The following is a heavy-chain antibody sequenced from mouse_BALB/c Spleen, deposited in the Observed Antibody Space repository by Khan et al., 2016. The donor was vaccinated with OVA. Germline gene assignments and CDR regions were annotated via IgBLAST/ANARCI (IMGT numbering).Heavy chain of an antibody. J-gene: IGHJ4*01. CDR2: INTYTGEP. Sequence: QIQLVQSGPELKKPGETVKISCKASGYTFTNYGMNWVKQTPGQGLKWMGWINTYTGEPTYVDDFKGRFAFSLETSASTAYLQINNLKNEDTATXFGARPPYFSYVMVYWGQGTSVTVSS. D-gene: IGHD2-10*01. V-gene: IGHV9-3-1*01. CDR1: GYTFTNYG. CDR3: ARPPYFSYVMVY.